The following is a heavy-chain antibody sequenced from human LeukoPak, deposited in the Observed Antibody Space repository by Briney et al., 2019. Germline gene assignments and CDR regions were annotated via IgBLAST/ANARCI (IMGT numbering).Heavy chain of an antibody. V-gene: IGHV1-18*01. Sequence: ASVKVSCKASGYTFTSYGISWVRQAPGQGLEWMGWISAYNGNTNYAQKLQGGVTMTTDTSTSTAYMELRSLRSDDTAVYYCARDSRYYDILTGSMGTWWFDPWGQGTLVTVSS. D-gene: IGHD3-9*01. CDR1: GYTFTSYG. J-gene: IGHJ5*02. CDR3: ARDSRYYDILTGSMGTWWFDP. CDR2: ISAYNGNT.